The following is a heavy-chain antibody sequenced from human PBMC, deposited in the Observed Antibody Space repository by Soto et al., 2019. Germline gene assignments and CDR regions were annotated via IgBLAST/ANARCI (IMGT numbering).Heavy chain of an antibody. CDR1: GFTFSSYG. V-gene: IGHV3-30*03. Sequence: GGSLRLSCAASGFTFSSYGMHWVRQAPGKGLEWVAVISYDGSNKYYADSVKGRFTISRDNSKNTLYLQMNSLRAEDTAVYYCARGRFGVVPRPDAFDIWGQGTMVTVAS. J-gene: IGHJ3*02. CDR3: ARGRFGVVPRPDAFDI. CDR2: ISYDGSNK. D-gene: IGHD3-3*01.